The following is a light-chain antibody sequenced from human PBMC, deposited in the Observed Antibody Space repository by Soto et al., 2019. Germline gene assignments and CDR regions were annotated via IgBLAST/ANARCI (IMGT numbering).Light chain of an antibody. CDR2: EVS. V-gene: IGLV2-14*01. J-gene: IGLJ3*02. Sequence: QSALTQPASVSGSPGETITISCTGTSNDVGGYGYVSWYRQYAGKAPTLMVSEVSYRPSGVSDRFSGSKSGTTAFLTISGLQTEDEGHYYCSSYSPSRLLFGGGTKVTVL. CDR1: SNDVGGYGY. CDR3: SSYSPSRLL.